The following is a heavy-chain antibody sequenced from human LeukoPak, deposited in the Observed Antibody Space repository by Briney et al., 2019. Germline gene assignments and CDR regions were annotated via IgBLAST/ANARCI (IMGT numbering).Heavy chain of an antibody. V-gene: IGHV3-20*04. J-gene: IGHJ6*03. D-gene: IGHD2-15*01. Sequence: GGSLRLSCAASGFTFDDYGMSWVRQAPGKGLEWVSGINWNGGSTGYADSVKGRFTISRDNAKNSLYLQMNSLRAEDTALYYCARAGSPTYYYYYMDVWCKGTTVTVSS. CDR1: GFTFDDYG. CDR3: ARAGSPTYYYYYMDV. CDR2: INWNGGST.